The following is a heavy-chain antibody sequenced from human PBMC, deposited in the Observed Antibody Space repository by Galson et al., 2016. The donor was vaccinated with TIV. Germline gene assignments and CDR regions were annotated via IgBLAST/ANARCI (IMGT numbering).Heavy chain of an antibody. CDR3: ARGSPGLNYRGSGWFAP. CDR2: LNPKSGDT. V-gene: IGHV1-8*02. J-gene: IGHJ5*02. Sequence: SVKVSCKASGYTLTTYDINWLRQTSGQGLEWMGWLNPKSGDTAFAQKFQGRVFVTRDTSINTAYMELRSLTSEDTAVYYCARGSPGLNYRGSGWFAPGGQGTLVTVSS. CDR1: GYTLTTYD. D-gene: IGHD5-24*01.